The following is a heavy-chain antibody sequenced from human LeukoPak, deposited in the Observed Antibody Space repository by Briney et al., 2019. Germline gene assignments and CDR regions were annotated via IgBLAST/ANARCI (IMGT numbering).Heavy chain of an antibody. J-gene: IGHJ4*02. CDR1: GGSISSYY. CDR2: IYTSGST. D-gene: IGHD5-12*01. Sequence: SETLSLTCTVSGGSISSYYWSWIRQPAGKGLEWIGRIYTSGSTNYNPSLKSRVTMSVDTSKNQFSLKLSSVTAADTAVYYCARSPTGRGYTIYYFDYWGQGTLVTVS. V-gene: IGHV4-4*07. CDR3: ARSPTGRGYTIYYFDY.